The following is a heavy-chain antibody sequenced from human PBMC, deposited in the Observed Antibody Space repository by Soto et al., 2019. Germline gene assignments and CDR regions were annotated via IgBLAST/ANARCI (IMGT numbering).Heavy chain of an antibody. CDR3: ARGSSGWYLGYDY. D-gene: IGHD6-19*01. Sequence: QVQLQQWGAGLLKPSETLSLTCAVYGGSFSGYYWSWIRQPPGKGLEWIGEINHSGSTNYNPSLKSRVTISVDTSKNQFSLKLSSVTAADTAVYYCARGSSGWYLGYDYWGQGTLVTVSS. J-gene: IGHJ4*02. CDR1: GGSFSGYY. V-gene: IGHV4-34*01. CDR2: INHSGST.